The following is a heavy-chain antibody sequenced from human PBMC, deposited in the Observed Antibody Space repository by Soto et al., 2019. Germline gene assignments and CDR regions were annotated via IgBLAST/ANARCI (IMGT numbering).Heavy chain of an antibody. J-gene: IGHJ4*02. V-gene: IGHV1-18*01. CDR3: ARTLIVVVPAATPFDY. D-gene: IGHD2-2*01. CDR1: GYTFTSYG. CDR2: ISAYNGNT. Sequence: ASVKVSCKASGYTFTSYGISWVRQAPGQGLEWMGWISAYNGNTNYAQKLQGRVTMTTDTSTRTAYMELGSLRSDDTAVYCCARTLIVVVPAATPFDYWGQGTLVTLSS.